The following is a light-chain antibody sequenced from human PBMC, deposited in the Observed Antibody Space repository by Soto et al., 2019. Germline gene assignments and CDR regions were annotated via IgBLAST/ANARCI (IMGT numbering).Light chain of an antibody. CDR2: KAS. CDR3: QHYNSYSEA. J-gene: IGKJ1*01. V-gene: IGKV1-5*03. CDR1: QTISSW. Sequence: DIQMNQSPSTLSGSVGDXVTITXRASQTISSWLAWYQQKPGKAPKXXIYKASTLKSGVPSRFSGSGAGTEFTLTISSLQPDDFATYYCQHYNSYSEAFGQGTKVDIK.